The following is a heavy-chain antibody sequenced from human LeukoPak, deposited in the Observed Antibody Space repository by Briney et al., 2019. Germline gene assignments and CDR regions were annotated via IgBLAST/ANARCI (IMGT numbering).Heavy chain of an antibody. Sequence: ASVKVSCKASGYTFTSYDINWVRQATGQGLEWMGRMNPNSGNTGYAQKFQGRVTMTRDTSINTAYMELSSLRSEDTAVYYCARDYGGNSGWFDPWGQGTLVTVSS. J-gene: IGHJ5*02. CDR1: GYTFTSYD. CDR3: ARDYGGNSGWFDP. V-gene: IGHV1-8*01. CDR2: MNPNSGNT. D-gene: IGHD4-23*01.